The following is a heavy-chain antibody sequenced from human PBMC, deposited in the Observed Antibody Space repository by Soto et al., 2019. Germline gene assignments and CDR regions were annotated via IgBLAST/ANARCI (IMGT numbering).Heavy chain of an antibody. V-gene: IGHV1-3*05. D-gene: IGHD4-17*01. CDR3: ARHGWDYGIDH. J-gene: IGHJ4*02. CDR1: GYTFTSYG. CDR2: INAGNGNI. Sequence: QLVQSGAEERKPGASVKISCKPSGYTFTSYGFHWVRQAPGQRPEWMGWINAGNGNIKYSQKFQGRVTVTWDTSATTAYMELSSLRSEDTAVYYCARHGWDYGIDHWGQGTLVTVSS.